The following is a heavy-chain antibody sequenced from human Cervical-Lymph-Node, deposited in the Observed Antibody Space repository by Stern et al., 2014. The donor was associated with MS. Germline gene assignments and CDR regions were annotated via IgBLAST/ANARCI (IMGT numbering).Heavy chain of an antibody. Sequence: QVQLVESGGGVVQPGRSLRLSCAASGFSFRDYGMHWVRQAPGQGLEWVSLISHDAIHKYYVDSVKGRFTISRDNSKNTLYLQMDSLRPEDTAVYFCAKEGRGTSSGEFEYWGQGNLVTVSS. J-gene: IGHJ4*02. CDR3: AKEGRGTSSGEFEY. CDR2: ISHDAIHK. D-gene: IGHD1-7*01. V-gene: IGHV3-30*18. CDR1: GFSFRDYG.